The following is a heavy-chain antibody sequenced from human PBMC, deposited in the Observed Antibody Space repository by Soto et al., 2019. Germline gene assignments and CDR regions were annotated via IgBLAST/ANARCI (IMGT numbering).Heavy chain of an antibody. CDR1: GYTFTSYY. Sequence: GASVKVSCKASGYTFTSYYMHWVRQAPGQGLEWMGIINPSGGSTSYAQKFQGRVTMTRDTSTSTVYMELSSLRSEDTAVYYCARGAVYYDSSGGAFDIWGQGTMVTVSS. D-gene: IGHD3-22*01. CDR3: ARGAVYYDSSGGAFDI. J-gene: IGHJ3*02. V-gene: IGHV1-46*01. CDR2: INPSGGST.